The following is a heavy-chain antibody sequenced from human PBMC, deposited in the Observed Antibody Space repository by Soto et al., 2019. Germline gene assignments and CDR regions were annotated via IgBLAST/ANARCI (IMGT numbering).Heavy chain of an antibody. CDR3: AREEVVRTAAFDY. J-gene: IGHJ4*02. Sequence: EVQLLESGGGLVQPGGSLRISCAASGFTFSSHAMSWARHAAGEGLEWVSSILGDGDGRYYAGSVKGRLNIYRDNSKNTLYLQMNGLRAEDTAVYFCAREEVVRTAAFDYWAQGTLVTVSS. CDR2: ILGDGDGR. CDR1: GFTFSSHA. V-gene: IGHV3-23*01. D-gene: IGHD2-15*01.